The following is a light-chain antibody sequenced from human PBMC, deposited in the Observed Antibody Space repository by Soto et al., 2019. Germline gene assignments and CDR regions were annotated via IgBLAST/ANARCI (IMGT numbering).Light chain of an antibody. J-gene: IGKJ3*01. V-gene: IGKV3-11*01. CDR3: QQRRNWPPFT. CDR1: QSVSSY. Sequence: EIVLTQSPATLSLSPGERATLSCRASQSVSSYLAWYQQKPGQAPRPLIYDVSNRATGIPARFSGSGPGTDFTLTISSRDPEDFAVYYCQQRRNWPPFTFGRGTKVYIK. CDR2: DVS.